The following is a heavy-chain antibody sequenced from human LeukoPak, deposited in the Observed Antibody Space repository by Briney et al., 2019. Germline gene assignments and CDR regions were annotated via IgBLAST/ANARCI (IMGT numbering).Heavy chain of an antibody. D-gene: IGHD3-22*01. CDR3: VKGGIVVLISAFDI. J-gene: IGHJ3*02. Sequence: PGGSLRLPCSASGFTFSSYATLWVRQAPGKGLEYVSTISSNGGSTYYADSVKGRFTISRDNSKNTLYLQMSSLRAEDTAVYYCVKGGIVVLISAFDIWGQGTMVTVSS. V-gene: IGHV3-64D*06. CDR2: ISSNGGST. CDR1: GFTFSSYA.